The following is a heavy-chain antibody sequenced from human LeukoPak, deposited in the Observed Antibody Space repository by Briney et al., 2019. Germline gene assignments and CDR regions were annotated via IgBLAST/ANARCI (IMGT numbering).Heavy chain of an antibody. CDR1: GYTFTSYY. CDR2: INPSGGST. CDR3: ARLPVWGSYRYDAFDI. J-gene: IGHJ3*02. Sequence: ASVKVSCKASGYTFTSYYMHWVRQAPGQGLEWMGIINPSGGSTSYAQKFQGKVTMTRDTSTSTVYMELSSLRSEDTAVYYCARLPVWGSYRYDAFDIWGQGTMVTVSS. D-gene: IGHD3-16*02. V-gene: IGHV1-46*01.